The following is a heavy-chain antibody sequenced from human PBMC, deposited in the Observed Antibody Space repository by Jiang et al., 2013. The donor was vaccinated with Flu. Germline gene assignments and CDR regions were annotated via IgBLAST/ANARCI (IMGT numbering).Heavy chain of an antibody. Sequence: EWVSAISGSGGSTYYADSVKGRFTISRDNSKNTLYLQMNSLRAEDTAVYYCAKDPGLVGGYSYFDYWGQGTLVTVSS. CDR3: AKDPGLVGGYSYFDY. J-gene: IGHJ4*02. CDR2: ISGSGGST. D-gene: IGHD5-18*01. V-gene: IGHV3-23*01.